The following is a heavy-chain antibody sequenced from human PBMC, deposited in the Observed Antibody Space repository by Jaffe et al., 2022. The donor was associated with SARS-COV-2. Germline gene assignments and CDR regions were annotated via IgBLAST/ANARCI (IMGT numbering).Heavy chain of an antibody. J-gene: IGHJ5*02. CDR2: IFSNDEK. Sequence: QVTLKESGPVLVKPTETLTLTCTVSGFSLSNARMGVSWIRQPPGKALEWLAHIFSNDEKSYSTSLKSRLTISKDTSKSQVVLTMTNMDPVDTATYYCARIRKDGYNLRSGNWFDPWGQGTLVTVSS. CDR3: ARIRKDGYNLRSGNWFDP. CDR1: GFSLSNARMG. D-gene: IGHD5-12*01. V-gene: IGHV2-26*01.